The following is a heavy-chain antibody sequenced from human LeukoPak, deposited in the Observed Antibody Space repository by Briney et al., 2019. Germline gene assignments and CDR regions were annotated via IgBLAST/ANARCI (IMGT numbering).Heavy chain of an antibody. CDR3: ARNSGYSSGIDY. J-gene: IGHJ4*02. CDR2: IYHSGST. Sequence: SETLSLTCTVSGGSISSSSYYWGWIRQPPGKGLEWIGSIYHSGSTYYNPSLKSRVTISVDTSKNQFSLKLSSVTAADTAVYYCARNSGYSSGIDYWGQGTLVTVSS. V-gene: IGHV4-39*07. CDR1: GGSISSSSYY. D-gene: IGHD6-19*01.